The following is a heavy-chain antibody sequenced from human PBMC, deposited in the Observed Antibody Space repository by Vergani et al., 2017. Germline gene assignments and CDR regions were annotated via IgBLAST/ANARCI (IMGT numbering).Heavy chain of an antibody. Sequence: QVQLVQSGAEVKKPGASVKVSCEASGYTFTGYYMHWVRQAPGQGLEWMGWINPNSGGTNYAQKFQGRVTITADKSTSTAYMELSSLRSEDTAVYYCARVSAVDILTGYYYYYMDVWGKGTTVTVSS. V-gene: IGHV1-2*02. CDR2: INPNSGGT. CDR3: ARVSAVDILTGYYYYYMDV. J-gene: IGHJ6*03. CDR1: GYTFTGYY. D-gene: IGHD3-9*01.